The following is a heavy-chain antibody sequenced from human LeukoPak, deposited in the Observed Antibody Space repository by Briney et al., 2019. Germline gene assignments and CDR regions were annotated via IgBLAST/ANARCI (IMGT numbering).Heavy chain of an antibody. Sequence: PGRSLRLSCAASGFTFSSYAMHWVRQAPGKGLEWVAFISFDGSNKYYADSVKGRFTISRDNSKNTLYLQMNSLRAEDTAVYYCARIGTGTTPPLYWGQGTLVTVSS. CDR3: ARIGTGTTPPLY. J-gene: IGHJ4*02. V-gene: IGHV3-30*14. CDR1: GFTFSSYA. CDR2: ISFDGSNK. D-gene: IGHD1-7*01.